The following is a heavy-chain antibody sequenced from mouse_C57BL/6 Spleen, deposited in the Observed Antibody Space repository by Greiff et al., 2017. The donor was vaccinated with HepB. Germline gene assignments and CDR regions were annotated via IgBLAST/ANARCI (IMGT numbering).Heavy chain of an antibody. V-gene: IGHV5-17*01. CDR3: ARVTTVVASDY. Sequence: DVKLVESGGGLVKPGGSLKLSCAASGFTFSDYGMHWVRQAPEKGLEWVAYISSGSSTNYYADTVKGRFTISRDNAKNTLFLQMTSLRSEDTAMYYCARVTTVVASDYWGQGTTLTVSS. CDR2: ISSGSSTN. D-gene: IGHD1-1*01. J-gene: IGHJ2*01. CDR1: GFTFSDYG.